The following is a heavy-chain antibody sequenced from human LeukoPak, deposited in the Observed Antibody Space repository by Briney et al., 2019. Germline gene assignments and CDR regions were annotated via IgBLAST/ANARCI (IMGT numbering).Heavy chain of an antibody. CDR1: GYTFTSNY. D-gene: IGHD2-8*01. J-gene: IGHJ3*02. Sequence: ASVKVACKASGYTFTSNYMHWVRQAPGQGLEWMGIINPSGGTTIYAQKFQGRVTMTRDTSTSTVYMELSSLRSEDTAVYYCARQRGGQYEDGFDIWGQGTMVTVSS. CDR2: INPSGGTT. V-gene: IGHV1-46*01. CDR3: ARQRGGQYEDGFDI.